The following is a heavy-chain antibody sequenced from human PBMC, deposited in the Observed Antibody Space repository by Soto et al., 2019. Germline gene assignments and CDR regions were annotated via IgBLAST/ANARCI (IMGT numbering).Heavy chain of an antibody. V-gene: IGHV3-30*18. CDR2: ISYDGSNK. CDR1: GFTFSSYG. D-gene: IGHD3-16*01. Sequence: QVQLVESGGGVVQPGRSLRLSCAASGFTFSSYGMHWVRQAPGKGLEWVAVISYDGSNKYYADSVKDRFTISRDNSKNTLYLQMNSLRAEDTAVYYCAKDLDGLMDPWGQGTLVTVSS. CDR3: AKDLDGLMDP. J-gene: IGHJ5*02.